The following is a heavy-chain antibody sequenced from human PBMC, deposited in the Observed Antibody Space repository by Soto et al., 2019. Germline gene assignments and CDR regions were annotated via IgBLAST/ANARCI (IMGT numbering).Heavy chain of an antibody. CDR2: ITTSSSPT. V-gene: IGHV3-48*02. J-gene: IGHJ3*01. Sequence: PVGSLRLSCAASGFTFSDYSMNWVRQAPGKGLEWVSYITTSSSPTYYADSVKGRFTISRDNAKNSLYLQMNSLRDEDTAVYYFAIDVDNVLTGVSDAFDVWGQGTMVTVSS. CDR1: GFTFSDYS. D-gene: IGHD3-9*01. CDR3: AIDVDNVLTGVSDAFDV.